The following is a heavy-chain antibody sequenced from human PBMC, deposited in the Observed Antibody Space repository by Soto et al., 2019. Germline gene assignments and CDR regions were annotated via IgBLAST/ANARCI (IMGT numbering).Heavy chain of an antibody. CDR3: ARVSGDCVGDYYYGMDV. J-gene: IGHJ6*02. CDR2: IIPIFGTA. CDR1: GGTFSSYA. V-gene: IGHV1-69*01. Sequence: QVQLVQSGAEVKKPGSSVKVSCKASGGTFSSYAISWVRQAPGQGLEWMGGIIPIFGTANYAQKFQGRVTITADESTSTAYMELSSLRSEDTAVYYCARVSGDCVGDYYYGMDVWGQGTTVTVSS. D-gene: IGHD2-21*02.